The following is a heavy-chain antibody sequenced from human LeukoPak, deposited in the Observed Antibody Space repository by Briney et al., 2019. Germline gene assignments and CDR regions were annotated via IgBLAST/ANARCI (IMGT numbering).Heavy chain of an antibody. J-gene: IGHJ4*02. Sequence: TSETLSLTCTVSGGSISSYYWSWIRQPPGKGLEWIGYIHYSGSTNYNPSLKSRVTISVDTSKNQFSLKLSSVTAADTAVYYCARGPRWLQSKEFDYWGQGTLVTVSS. CDR1: GGSISSYY. D-gene: IGHD5-24*01. V-gene: IGHV4-59*08. CDR3: ARGPRWLQSKEFDY. CDR2: IHYSGST.